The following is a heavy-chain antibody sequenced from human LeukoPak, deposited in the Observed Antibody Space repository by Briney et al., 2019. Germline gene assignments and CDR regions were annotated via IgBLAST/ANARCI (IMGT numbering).Heavy chain of an antibody. J-gene: IGHJ4*02. CDR2: INQDGSEK. D-gene: IGHD6-19*01. V-gene: IGHV3-7*03. Sequence: GGSLRLSCAASKFTFSGYWMTWVRQAPGKGLGWVANINQDGSEKYYVDSVKGRFTISRDNAKNSAYLQMDSLRAEDTAIYYCTRGRGWCDYWGRRTLVTVSS. CDR3: TRGRGWCDY. CDR1: KFTFSGYW.